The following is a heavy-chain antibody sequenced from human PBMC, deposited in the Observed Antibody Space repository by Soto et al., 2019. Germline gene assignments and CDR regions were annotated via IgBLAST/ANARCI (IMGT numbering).Heavy chain of an antibody. J-gene: IGHJ4*02. V-gene: IGHV4-34*01. Sequence: QVQLQQWGAGLLKPSETLSLTCAVYGGSFSGYYWSWIRQPPGKGLEWNGEINHCGSTNYNPSLNTRVSISVDPSKDQFSLMLSSVTAADTAVYYCARVYCSGGSCASFDYWGQGTLVTVSS. CDR1: GGSFSGYY. CDR3: ARVYCSGGSCASFDY. CDR2: INHCGST. D-gene: IGHD2-15*01.